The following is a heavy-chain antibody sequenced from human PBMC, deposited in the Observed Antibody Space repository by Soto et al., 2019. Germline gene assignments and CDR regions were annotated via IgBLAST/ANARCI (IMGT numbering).Heavy chain of an antibody. CDR3: ARDPFWSGFHGMDV. D-gene: IGHD3-3*01. V-gene: IGHV3-11*01. CDR2: ISSTGTII. Sequence: QVQLVESGGGLVKPGGSLRLSCAASAFTFSDYYMNWIRQAPGKGLEWVSHISSTGTIIYYADSVKGRFTISRDNAQNSLYLQMNSLRAEDTAVYYCARDPFWSGFHGMDVWGQGTTGTVSS. CDR1: AFTFSDYY. J-gene: IGHJ6*02.